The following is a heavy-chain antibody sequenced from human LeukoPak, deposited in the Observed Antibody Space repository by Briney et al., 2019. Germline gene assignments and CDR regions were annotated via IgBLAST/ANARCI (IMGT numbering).Heavy chain of an antibody. CDR1: GGSFSGYY. Sequence: PSETLSLTCAVYGGSFSGYYWSWIRQPPGKGLEWIGEINHSGSTNYNPSLKSRVTLSVDTSKNQFSLKLNSVTAADTAVYYCARQRGRNWFDPWGQGTLVTVSS. V-gene: IGHV4-34*01. D-gene: IGHD3-16*01. CDR3: ARQRGRNWFDP. J-gene: IGHJ5*02. CDR2: INHSGST.